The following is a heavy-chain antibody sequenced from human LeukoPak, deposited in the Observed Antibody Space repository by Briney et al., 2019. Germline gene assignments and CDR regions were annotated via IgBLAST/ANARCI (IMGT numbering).Heavy chain of an antibody. Sequence: GASVKVSCKASGYTFTSYYMHRVRQAPGQGLEWMGIINPSGGSTSYAQKFQGRVTMTRDTSTSTVYMELSSLRSEDTAVYYCARDRLGEGIAAAGTLNSEYFQHWGQGTLVTVSS. J-gene: IGHJ1*01. CDR1: GYTFTSYY. CDR3: ARDRLGEGIAAAGTLNSEYFQH. D-gene: IGHD6-13*01. V-gene: IGHV1-46*01. CDR2: INPSGGST.